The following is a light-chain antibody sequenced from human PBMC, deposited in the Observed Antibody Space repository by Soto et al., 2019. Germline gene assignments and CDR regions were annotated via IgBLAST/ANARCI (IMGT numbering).Light chain of an antibody. Sequence: DIPMNQSPSSVSAAVVDRVTITCRASQGASTWLAWYQQKPGKAPNLLIYAASSLQSGVPSRFSGSGSGTDLTLTISSLQPEDFATYYCQQTTTFPLTFGGGTKVEI. V-gene: IGKV1D-12*01. J-gene: IGKJ4*01. CDR3: QQTTTFPLT. CDR1: QGASTW. CDR2: AAS.